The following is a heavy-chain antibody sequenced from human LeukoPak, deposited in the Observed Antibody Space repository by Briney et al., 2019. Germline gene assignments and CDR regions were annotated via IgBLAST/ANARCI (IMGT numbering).Heavy chain of an antibody. CDR3: ARRLSYYFGIDV. Sequence: SDTLSLTCIVSGGSFTNDGYYWGWIRQPPGKGLEWIGSISYGGDTYYNPSLKSRATISVDTSKSQFSLKLTSVTATDTALYYCARRLSYYFGIDVWGRGTTVTVSS. J-gene: IGHJ6*02. CDR1: GGSFTNDGYY. CDR2: ISYGGDT. V-gene: IGHV4-39*01.